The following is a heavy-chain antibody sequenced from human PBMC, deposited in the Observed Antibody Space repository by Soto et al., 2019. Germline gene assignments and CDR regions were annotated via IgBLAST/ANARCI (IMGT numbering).Heavy chain of an antibody. CDR3: AKDNWNENYYNYYGMDV. CDR2: LSGSGVST. V-gene: IGHV3-23*01. D-gene: IGHD1-20*01. J-gene: IGHJ6*02. CDR1: GFTFSTYA. Sequence: GGSLRLSCAVSGFTFSTYAMTWVRQAPGKGLEWVSSLSGSGVSTYYADSVKGRFTISRDNSKSTLYLQMNSLRAEDTAIYYCAKDNWNENYYNYYGMDVWGQGTTVTVSS.